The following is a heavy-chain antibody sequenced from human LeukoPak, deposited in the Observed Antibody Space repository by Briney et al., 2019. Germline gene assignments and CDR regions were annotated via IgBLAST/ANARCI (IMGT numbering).Heavy chain of an antibody. D-gene: IGHD2-2*01. Sequence: ASVKVSCKASGYTFTGYYMHWVRQAPGQGLEWMGWINPNSGGTNYAQKFQGRVTMTRDTSISTAYMELSRLRSDDTAVYYCARADVVVPAAKGSWFDPWGQGTLVTVSS. J-gene: IGHJ5*02. CDR1: GYTFTGYY. CDR2: INPNSGGT. CDR3: ARADVVVPAAKGSWFDP. V-gene: IGHV1-2*02.